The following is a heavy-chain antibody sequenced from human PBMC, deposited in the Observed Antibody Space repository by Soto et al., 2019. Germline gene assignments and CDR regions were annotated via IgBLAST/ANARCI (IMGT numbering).Heavy chain of an antibody. J-gene: IGHJ4*02. CDR2: IIGGAGST. Sequence: EVQLLESGGGLVQPGGSLRLSCAASGFTFSSYDMGWVRQAPGKGLEWVSSIIGGAGSTYYADSVKGRFTISRDNSKNTVYLQMNSLRGEDTAVYHCAKRKSGSAVFDFWGQGTLVSVSS. D-gene: IGHD3-10*01. V-gene: IGHV3-23*01. CDR3: AKRKSGSAVFDF. CDR1: GFTFSSYD.